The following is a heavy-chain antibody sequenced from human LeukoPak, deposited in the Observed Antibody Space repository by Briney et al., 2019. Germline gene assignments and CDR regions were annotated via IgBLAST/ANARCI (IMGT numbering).Heavy chain of an antibody. Sequence: SVKVSCKASGGTFSSYAISWVRQAPGQGLEWMGGIIPIFGTADYAQKFQGRVTITADESTSTAYMELSSLRSEDTAVYYCARAWTVGSYLDYWGQGTLVTVSS. V-gene: IGHV1-69*13. CDR3: ARAWTVGSYLDY. D-gene: IGHD3-10*01. CDR1: GGTFSSYA. CDR2: IIPIFGTA. J-gene: IGHJ4*02.